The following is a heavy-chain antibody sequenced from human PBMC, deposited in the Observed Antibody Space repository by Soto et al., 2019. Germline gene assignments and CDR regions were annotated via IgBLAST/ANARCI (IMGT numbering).Heavy chain of an antibody. D-gene: IGHD4-17*01. J-gene: IGHJ4*02. Sequence: GGSLRLSCAASGFTFSSYAMHWVRQAPGKGLEWVAVISYDGSNKYYADSVKGRFTISRDNSKNTLYLQMNSLRAEDTAVYYCARDRTTVVTPGYYFDYWGQGTLVTVSS. CDR3: ARDRTTVVTPGYYFDY. V-gene: IGHV3-30-3*01. CDR2: ISYDGSNK. CDR1: GFTFSSYA.